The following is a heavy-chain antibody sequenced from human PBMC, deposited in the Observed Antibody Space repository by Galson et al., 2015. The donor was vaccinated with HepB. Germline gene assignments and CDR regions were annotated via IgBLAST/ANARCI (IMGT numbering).Heavy chain of an antibody. Sequence: SLRLSCAASGFTFTRYGMHWVRQAPGKGLEWVAVIWYDGAKKYYVDSVKGRFTISRDNSKNTLYLQMNSLRAEDKAVYYCAREMGYSAISGYSYAFDYWGQGTLVTVST. CDR1: GFTFTRYG. CDR3: AREMGYSAISGYSYAFDY. V-gene: IGHV3-33*01. CDR2: IWYDGAKK. J-gene: IGHJ4*02. D-gene: IGHD3-22*01.